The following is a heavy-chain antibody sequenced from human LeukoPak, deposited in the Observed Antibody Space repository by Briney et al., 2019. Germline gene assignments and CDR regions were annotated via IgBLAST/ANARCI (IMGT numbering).Heavy chain of an antibody. V-gene: IGHV3-33*06. Sequence: PGGSLSLSCAASGFTFSSYGMHWVRQAPGTGLEWVAVIWYDGSNKYYADSVKGRFTISRDNSKNTLYLQMNSLRAEDTAVYYCAKDERGYSYGLIDYWGQGTLVTVSS. D-gene: IGHD5-18*01. CDR2: IWYDGSNK. CDR3: AKDERGYSYGLIDY. CDR1: GFTFSSYG. J-gene: IGHJ4*02.